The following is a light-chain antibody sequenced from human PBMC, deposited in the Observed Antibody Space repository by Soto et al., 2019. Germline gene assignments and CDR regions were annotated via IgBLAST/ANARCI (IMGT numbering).Light chain of an antibody. J-gene: IGKJ2*01. CDR3: QQFEKWPFT. Sequence: EIVMTQSPGTLSVSLGERVTLSCRASQSVSRNLAWYQQRPGQVPRLLFYAASTSATDLPGTFSGSGSGTEFTLTISSLQSEDFAVYYCQQFEKWPFTFGQGTKLEIK. CDR1: QSVSRN. CDR2: AAS. V-gene: IGKV3-15*01.